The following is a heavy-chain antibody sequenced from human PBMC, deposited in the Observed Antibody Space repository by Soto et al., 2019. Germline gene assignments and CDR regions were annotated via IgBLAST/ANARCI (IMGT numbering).Heavy chain of an antibody. CDR1: GFTFSSYS. CDR3: ARDSKYDILTGTFDY. D-gene: IGHD3-9*01. Sequence: GGSLRLSCAASGFTFSSYSMNWVRQAPGKGLEWVSYISSSSSTIYYADSVKGRFTISRDNAKNSLYLQMNSLRAEDTAVYYCARDSKYDILTGTFDYWGQGTLVTVSS. CDR2: ISSSSSTI. V-gene: IGHV3-48*01. J-gene: IGHJ4*02.